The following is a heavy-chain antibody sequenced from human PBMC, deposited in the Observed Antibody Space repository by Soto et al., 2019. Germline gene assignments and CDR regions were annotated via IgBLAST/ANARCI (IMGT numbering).Heavy chain of an antibody. J-gene: IGHJ3*02. CDR3: ASGGTYCGGDCYSYDDAFDI. CDR1: GYTFTSYG. V-gene: IGHV1-18*01. CDR2: ISAYNGNT. D-gene: IGHD2-21*02. Sequence: RASVKVSCKASGYTFTSYGISWVRQAPGQGLEWMGWISAYNGNTNYAQKLQGRVTMTTDTSTSTAYMELRSLRSDDTAVYYCASGGTYCGGDCYSYDDAFDIWGQGTMVTVSS.